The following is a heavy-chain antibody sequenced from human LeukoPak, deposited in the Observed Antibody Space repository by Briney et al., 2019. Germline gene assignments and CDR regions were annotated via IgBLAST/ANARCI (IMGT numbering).Heavy chain of an antibody. CDR1: GFTVSAYA. Sequence: GGSLRLSCAASGFTVSAYAMAWVRQAPGEGLEWVSTIYDDNTYYADSVKGRFTISRDNSKNTLYLQMNSLRAEDTAVYYCGKNRYSGSLSPFDIWGQGTMVTVSS. J-gene: IGHJ3*02. CDR2: IYDDNT. CDR3: GKNRYSGSLSPFDI. V-gene: IGHV3-23*01. D-gene: IGHD1-26*01.